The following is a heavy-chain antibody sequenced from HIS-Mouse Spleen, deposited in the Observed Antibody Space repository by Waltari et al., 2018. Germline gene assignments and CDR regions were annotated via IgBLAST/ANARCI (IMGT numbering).Heavy chain of an antibody. J-gene: IGHJ4*02. V-gene: IGHV4-39*07. D-gene: IGHD1-26*01. CDR2: INHSGST. CDR3: ARMGPASGSYGDY. Sequence: QLQLQESGPGLVKPSETLSLTCTVSGGSISSSSYYWSWIRQPPGKGLEWIGEINHSGSTNYNPSLKSRVTISVDTSKNQFSLKLSPVTAADTAVYYCARMGPASGSYGDYWGQGTLVTVSS. CDR1: GGSISSSSYY.